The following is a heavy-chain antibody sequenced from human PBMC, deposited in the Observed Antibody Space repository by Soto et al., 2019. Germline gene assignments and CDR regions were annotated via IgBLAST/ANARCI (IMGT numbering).Heavy chain of an antibody. CDR2: ISGSGSST. V-gene: IGHV3-23*01. CDR1: GFTFSTYA. CDR3: ARLHIVVVVRRTGYFDY. J-gene: IGHJ4*02. Sequence: EVQLLDSGGGLVQPGGSLRLSCAASGFTFSTYAMTWVRQAPGKGLEWVSTISGSGSSTYYTESVKGRFTISRDNSKNTVTLQMNSLRAEDTAVYYCARLHIVVVVRRTGYFDYWGQGIPVTVSS. D-gene: IGHD2-15*01.